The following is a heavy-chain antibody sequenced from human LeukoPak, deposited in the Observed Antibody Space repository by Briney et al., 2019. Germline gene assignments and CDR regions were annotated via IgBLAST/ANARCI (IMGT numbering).Heavy chain of an antibody. CDR2: IYYSGST. D-gene: IGHD3-10*01. J-gene: IGHJ6*03. V-gene: IGHV4-59*01. CDR3: AREGGLSGLSDRNYYYYYYMDV. CDR1: GGSISSYY. Sequence: SETLSLTCTVSGGSISSYYWSWIRQPPGKGLEWIGYIYYSGSTNYNPSLKSRVTISVDTSKNQFSLKLSSVTAADTAVYYCAREGGLSGLSDRNYYYYYYMDVWGKGTTVTISS.